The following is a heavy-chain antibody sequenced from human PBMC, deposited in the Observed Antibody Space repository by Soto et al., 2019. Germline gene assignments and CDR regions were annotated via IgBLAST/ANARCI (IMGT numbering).Heavy chain of an antibody. CDR2: INPGGENT. D-gene: IGHD3-16*02. J-gene: IGHJ5*02. V-gene: IGHV3-23*01. CDR3: AKKIYHRFDP. CDR1: GLLLVIFA. Sequence: EERLLESGENLWKLGGSWGLPGQASGLLLVIFALLWVRQAPGKGLEWVSAINPGGENTYYADSLEGRFTISRDNSKNTLYLQMSSLRAEDTAIYYCAKKIYHRFDPWGPGTLVTVSS.